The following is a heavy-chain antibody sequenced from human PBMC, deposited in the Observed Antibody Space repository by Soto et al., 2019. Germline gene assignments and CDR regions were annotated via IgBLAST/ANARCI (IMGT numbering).Heavy chain of an antibody. J-gene: IGHJ4*02. CDR3: ARGGDPDY. D-gene: IGHD2-21*02. V-gene: IGHV3-74*01. CDR1: GFKFDYYW. Sequence: EVQLVESGGGLVQPGGSLRLSCVASGFKFDYYWMHWVRQAPGGGLMWISRLPTDGSHPAYADSVKGRFTISRDNAKNTLYLQMNNLRVEDTAIYYCARGGDPDYWGQGTLVTVSS. CDR2: LPTDGSHP.